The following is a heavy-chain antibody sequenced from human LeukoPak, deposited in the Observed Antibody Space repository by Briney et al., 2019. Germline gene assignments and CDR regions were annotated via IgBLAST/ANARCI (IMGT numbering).Heavy chain of an antibody. Sequence: GGSLRLSCAASGFTFSSYSMNWVRQAPGKGLEWVSSISGSSYYIYYADSVKGRFTISRDNAKNSLYLQMNSLRAEDTAVYYCARKSTLGGWAFDIWGQGTMVTVSS. CDR3: ARKSTLGGWAFDI. J-gene: IGHJ3*02. CDR2: ISGSSYYI. D-gene: IGHD3-10*01. CDR1: GFTFSSYS. V-gene: IGHV3-21*01.